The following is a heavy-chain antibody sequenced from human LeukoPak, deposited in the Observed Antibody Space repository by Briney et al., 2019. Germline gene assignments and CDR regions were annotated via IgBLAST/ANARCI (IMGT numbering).Heavy chain of an antibody. Sequence: GGSLRLSCVASGFIFRNYAMSWVRQAPGEGLEWVSGISDNGGGTYYADPLKGRFTISRDNSKNMLYLQMNSLRAEDTAVYYCAKESGALGAPLYDYWGRGILVTASS. V-gene: IGHV3-23*01. CDR2: ISDNGGGT. J-gene: IGHJ4*02. D-gene: IGHD4/OR15-4a*01. CDR1: GFIFRNYA. CDR3: AKESGALGAPLYDY.